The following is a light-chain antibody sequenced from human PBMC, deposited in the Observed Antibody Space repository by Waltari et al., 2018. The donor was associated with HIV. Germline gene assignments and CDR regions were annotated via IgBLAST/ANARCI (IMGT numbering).Light chain of an antibody. CDR3: QVWDNNNAV. V-gene: IGLV3-1*01. CDR2: QDT. Sequence: SYELTQPPSMSMSPGQTAIIACSGDKLGDKYVCWYQQRPGQSPGMVMYQDTERPSGVPERFSGSISGDTASLTISGTQPLDEADYYCQVWDNNNAVFGGGTKLTVL. J-gene: IGLJ2*01. CDR1: KLGDKY.